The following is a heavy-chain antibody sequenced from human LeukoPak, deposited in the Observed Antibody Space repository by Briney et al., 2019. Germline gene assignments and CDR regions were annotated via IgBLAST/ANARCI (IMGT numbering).Heavy chain of an antibody. J-gene: IGHJ4*02. V-gene: IGHV4-34*01. CDR3: ASQPTIFGVVIISGLNY. CDR1: GGSFSGYY. Sequence: ASETLSLTCAVYGGSFSGYYWSWIRQPPGKGLEWIGEINHSGSTNYNPSLKSRVTISVDTSENQFSLKLSSVTATDTAVYYCASQPTIFGVVIISGLNYWGQGTLVTVSS. CDR2: INHSGST. D-gene: IGHD3-3*01.